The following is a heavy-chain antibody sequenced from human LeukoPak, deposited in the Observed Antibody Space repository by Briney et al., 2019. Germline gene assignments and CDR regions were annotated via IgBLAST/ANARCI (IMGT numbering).Heavy chain of an antibody. CDR3: ARYGRGVGASRDWFDP. V-gene: IGHV5-51*01. J-gene: IGHJ5*02. CDR1: GYSLTTYW. Sequence: GESLKISSKGYGYSLTTYWIGWVRQLPGNGLEWMGIIYPGDSDTRYSPSFQGQVTISADKSISTAYLQWNSLKASDTAIYYCARYGRGVGASRDWFDPWGQGTLVTVSS. CDR2: IYPGDSDT. D-gene: IGHD3-10*02.